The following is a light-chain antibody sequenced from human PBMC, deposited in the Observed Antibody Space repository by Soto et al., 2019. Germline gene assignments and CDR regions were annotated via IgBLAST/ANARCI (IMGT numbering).Light chain of an antibody. V-gene: IGKV3D-11*03. CDR3: QQRGNWLRG. CDR1: QSVSSN. J-gene: IGKJ3*01. Sequence: ELVLTQSPGTLSLSPGERDTLSCTGSQSVSSNLAWYQQKPGQAPRLLIYDASNRATDIPARFSGSGAGTDCIITISSLEPEDVAVYYCQQRGNWLRGLGPGTKVDIK. CDR2: DAS.